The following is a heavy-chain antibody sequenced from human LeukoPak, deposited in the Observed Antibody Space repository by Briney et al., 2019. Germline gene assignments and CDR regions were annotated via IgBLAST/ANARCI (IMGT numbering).Heavy chain of an antibody. V-gene: IGHV4-39*01. Sequence: SETLSLTCTVSGGSICSSSYYWGWIRQPPGKGLEWIGSIYYSGSTYYNPSLKSRVTISVDTSKNQFSLKLSSVTAADTAVYYCARNSRQVLRFLDSEGGWFDPWGQGTLVTVSS. CDR1: GGSICSSSYY. D-gene: IGHD3-3*01. CDR3: ARNSRQVLRFLDSEGGWFDP. J-gene: IGHJ5*02. CDR2: IYYSGST.